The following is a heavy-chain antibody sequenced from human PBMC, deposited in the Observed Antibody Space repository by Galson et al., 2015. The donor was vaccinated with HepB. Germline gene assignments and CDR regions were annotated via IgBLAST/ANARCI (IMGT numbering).Heavy chain of an antibody. J-gene: IGHJ4*02. CDR3: ARVRSGGLGYCSSTNCPYFDY. D-gene: IGHD2-2*01. V-gene: IGHV3-33*01. Sequence: SLRLSCAASGFTFNNYAMHWVRQAPGKGLEWVAVIWYDGSNKYYADSVKGRFTISRDNSKNTLYLQMNSLRDEDTAVYYCARVRSGGLGYCSSTNCPYFDYWGQGTLVTVSS. CDR1: GFTFNNYA. CDR2: IWYDGSNK.